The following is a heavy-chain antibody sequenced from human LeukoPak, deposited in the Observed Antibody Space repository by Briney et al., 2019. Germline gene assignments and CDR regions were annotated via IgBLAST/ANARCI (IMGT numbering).Heavy chain of an antibody. Sequence: GGSLRLSCAASGFTFSSYSMNWVRQAPGKGLEWVSSISSSSSYIYYADSVKGRFTISGDNAKNSLYLQMNSLRAEDTAVYYCARDREGAAAGLIYFDYWGQGTLVTVSS. J-gene: IGHJ4*02. D-gene: IGHD6-13*01. CDR1: GFTFSSYS. CDR2: ISSSSSYI. CDR3: ARDREGAAAGLIYFDY. V-gene: IGHV3-21*01.